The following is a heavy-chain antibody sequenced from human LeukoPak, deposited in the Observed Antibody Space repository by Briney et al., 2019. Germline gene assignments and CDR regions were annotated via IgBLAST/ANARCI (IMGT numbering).Heavy chain of an antibody. CDR1: GFTFSRNW. V-gene: IGHV3-7*01. J-gene: IGHJ4*02. CDR2: IQPDGSEQ. CDR3: ASVVEMATISGY. D-gene: IGHD5-24*01. Sequence: GGSLRLSCVASGFTFSRNWMSWVRQAPGKGLEWVGNIQPDGSEQYPVDSVKGRFTISRDNAKNSLYLQMNSLRAEDTAVYYCASVVEMATISGYWGQGTLVTVSS.